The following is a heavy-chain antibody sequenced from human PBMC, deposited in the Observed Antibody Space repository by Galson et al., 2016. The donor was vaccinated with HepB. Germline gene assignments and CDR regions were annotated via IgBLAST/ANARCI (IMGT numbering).Heavy chain of an antibody. D-gene: IGHD3-22*01. CDR1: GYIFSTYY. J-gene: IGHJ4*02. V-gene: IGHV1-46*01. CDR2: ISPSDGNT. CDR3: ARVAPPYHENSGSFDF. Sequence: SVKVSCKASGYIFSTYYMHWVRQAPGQGLEWMGIISPSDGNTRYAQKFQGRVTMTRDTSTSTVYMELRRLRSEDTAVYFCARVAPPYHENSGSFDFWGQGTLVTVSS.